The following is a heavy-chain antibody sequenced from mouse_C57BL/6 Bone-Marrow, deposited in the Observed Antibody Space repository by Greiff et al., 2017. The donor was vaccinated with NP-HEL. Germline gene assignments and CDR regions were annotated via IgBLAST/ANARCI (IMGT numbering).Heavy chain of an antibody. V-gene: IGHV1-81*01. CDR3: SEMVTTRTGFAY. CDR1: GYTFTSYG. D-gene: IGHD2-2*01. Sequence: VQLQQSGAELARPGASVKLSCKASGYTFTSYGISWVKQRTGQGLEWIGEIYPRSGNTYYNEKFKGKATLTADKSSSTAYMELRSLTSEDSAVYFCSEMVTTRTGFAYWGQGTLVTVSA. J-gene: IGHJ3*01. CDR2: IYPRSGNT.